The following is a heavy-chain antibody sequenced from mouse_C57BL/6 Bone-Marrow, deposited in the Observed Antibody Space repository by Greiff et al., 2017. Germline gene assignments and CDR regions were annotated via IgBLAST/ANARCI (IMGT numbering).Heavy chain of an antibody. J-gene: IGHJ1*03. CDR2: IYPRSGNT. Sequence: QVQLQQSGAELARPGASVKLSCKASGYTFTSYGISWVKQRTGQGLEWIGEIYPRSGNTYYNEKFKGKATLPADKSSSTAYMELRSLTSEDSAVYFCAREGDCHWYFDVWGKGTTVTVSS. V-gene: IGHV1-81*01. CDR3: AREGDCHWYFDV. CDR1: GYTFTSYG.